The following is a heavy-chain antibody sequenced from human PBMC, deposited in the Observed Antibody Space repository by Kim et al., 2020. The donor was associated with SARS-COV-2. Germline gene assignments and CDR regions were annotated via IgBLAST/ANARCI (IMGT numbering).Heavy chain of an antibody. J-gene: IGHJ4*02. CDR3: AKRLWFGELYLHDY. V-gene: IGHV3-23*01. Sequence: GGSLRLSCAASGFTFSSYAMSWVRQAPGKGLEWVSAISGSGGSTYYADSVKGRFTISRDNSKNTLYLQMNSLRAEDTAVYYCAKRLWFGELYLHDYWGQGTLVTVSS. D-gene: IGHD3-10*01. CDR2: ISGSGGST. CDR1: GFTFSSYA.